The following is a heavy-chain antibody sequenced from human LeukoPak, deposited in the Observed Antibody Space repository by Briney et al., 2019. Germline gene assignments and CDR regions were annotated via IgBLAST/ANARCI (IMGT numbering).Heavy chain of an antibody. V-gene: IGHV1-69*06. Sequence: SVKVSCKASGGTFSSYDISWVRQAPGQGLEWMGGIMPMFGKTNYAQKFQGRVTTTADKATSTAYMELNGLTFDDTAVYYCGRDDITVEIAHWGQGTLVTVSS. CDR3: GRDDITVEIAH. CDR1: GGTFSSYD. CDR2: IMPMFGKT. D-gene: IGHD2-21*01. J-gene: IGHJ4*01.